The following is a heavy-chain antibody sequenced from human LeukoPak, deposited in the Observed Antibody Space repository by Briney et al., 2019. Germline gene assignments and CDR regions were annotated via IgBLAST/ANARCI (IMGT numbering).Heavy chain of an antibody. V-gene: IGHV3-33*01. CDR1: GFTFSSYG. D-gene: IGHD5-24*01. J-gene: IGHJ4*02. Sequence: GRSLRLSCAASGFTFSSYGMHWVRQAPGKGLEWVAVIWYDGSNKYYADSVMGRFTISRDNSKNTLYLQMNSLRAEDTAVYYCARVMDGDGFSPDYWGQGTLVTVSS. CDR3: ARVMDGDGFSPDY. CDR2: IWYDGSNK.